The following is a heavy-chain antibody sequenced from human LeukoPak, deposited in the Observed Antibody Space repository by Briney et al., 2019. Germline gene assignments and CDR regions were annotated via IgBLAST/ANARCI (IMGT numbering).Heavy chain of an antibody. CDR2: IKQDGSEK. CDR1: GFTFSAYW. Sequence: GGSLRLSCAASGFTFSAYWMSWVRQAPGKGLEWVANIKQDGSEKYYVDSVKGQFTISRDNAKNPLYLQMNSLRAEDTAVYYCARSQTTTVAGTWDYWGQGTLVTVSS. V-gene: IGHV3-7*01. CDR3: ARSQTTTVAGTWDY. J-gene: IGHJ4*02. D-gene: IGHD6-19*01.